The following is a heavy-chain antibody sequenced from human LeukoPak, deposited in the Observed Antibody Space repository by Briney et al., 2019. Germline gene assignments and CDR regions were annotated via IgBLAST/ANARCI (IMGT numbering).Heavy chain of an antibody. D-gene: IGHD6-19*01. J-gene: IGHJ4*02. Sequence: ASVKASCKASGYTFTGYYMHWVRQAPGQGLEWMGRINPNSGGTNYAQKFQGRVTMTRDTSISTAYMELSRLRSDDTAVYYCTRAGDSSGWFDYWGQGTLVTVSS. V-gene: IGHV1-2*06. CDR2: INPNSGGT. CDR1: GYTFTGYY. CDR3: TRAGDSSGWFDY.